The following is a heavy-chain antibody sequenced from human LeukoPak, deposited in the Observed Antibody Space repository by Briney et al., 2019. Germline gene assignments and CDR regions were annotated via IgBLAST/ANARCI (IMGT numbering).Heavy chain of an antibody. J-gene: IGHJ4*02. D-gene: IGHD1-26*01. CDR2: ISGSGDNT. Sequence: GGSLRLSCAASGFTFSGFAMSWVRRTPGKGLEWVSGISGSGDNTLYADSMKGRFTISRDNSKNTLYLQMNSLRAEDTAVYYCARAVGPFDYWGQGTLVTVSS. CDR1: GFTFSGFA. V-gene: IGHV3-23*01. CDR3: ARAVGPFDY.